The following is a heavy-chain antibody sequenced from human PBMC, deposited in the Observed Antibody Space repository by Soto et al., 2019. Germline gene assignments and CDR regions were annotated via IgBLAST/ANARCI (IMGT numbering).Heavy chain of an antibody. CDR2: VDPSDSYT. Sequence: PGESLKISCKGSGYSFTSYWISWVRQMPGKGLEWMGRVDPSDSYTNYSPSFQGHVTISADKSISTAYLQWSSLKASDTAMYYCARHVVAARGWVEEPLWGQGTLVTVSS. V-gene: IGHV5-10-1*01. J-gene: IGHJ4*02. D-gene: IGHD1-1*01. CDR1: GYSFTSYW. CDR3: ARHVVAARGWVEEPL.